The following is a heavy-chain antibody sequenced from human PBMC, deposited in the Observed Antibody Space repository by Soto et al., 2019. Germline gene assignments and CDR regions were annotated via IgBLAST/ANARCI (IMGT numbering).Heavy chain of an antibody. Sequence: VGSLRLSCAASGFTFSSYEMNWVRQAPGKGLEWVSYISSSGSTIYYADSVKGRFTISRDNAKNSLYLQMNSLRAEDTAVYYCARAIVVVMTDYWGQGTLVTVSS. CDR3: ARAIVVVMTDY. D-gene: IGHD3-22*01. CDR1: GFTFSSYE. J-gene: IGHJ4*02. V-gene: IGHV3-48*03. CDR2: ISSSGSTI.